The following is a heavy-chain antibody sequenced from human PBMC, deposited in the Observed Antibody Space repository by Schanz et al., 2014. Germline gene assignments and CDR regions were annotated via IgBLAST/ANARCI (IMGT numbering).Heavy chain of an antibody. J-gene: IGHJ3*02. CDR1: GFSFSSYA. CDR2: ISGSGAST. Sequence: EVQLSESGGGLVQPGGSLRLSCATSGFSFSSYAINWVRQAPGKGLEWVSGISGSGASTYYADSLKGRFTISRDNAKNSLYLLMNSLRAEDTAVYYCAKGRFGELSAFDIWGQGTMXTVSS. D-gene: IGHD3-10*01. CDR3: AKGRFGELSAFDI. V-gene: IGHV3-23*01.